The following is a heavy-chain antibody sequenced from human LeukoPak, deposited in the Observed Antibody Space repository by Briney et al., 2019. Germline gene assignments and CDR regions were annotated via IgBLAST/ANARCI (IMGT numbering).Heavy chain of an antibody. J-gene: IGHJ6*02. CDR3: ARQDPIDYYYGMDV. CDR1: GFTFSDYG. Sequence: GSLSLSCAASGFTFSDYGMSWVRQAPGKGLEWVANIKQDGSEKYYVDSVKGRFTISRDNAKNSLYLQMNSLRAEDTAVYYCARQDPIDYYYGMDVWGQGTTVTVSS. CDR2: IKQDGSEK. V-gene: IGHV3-7*01.